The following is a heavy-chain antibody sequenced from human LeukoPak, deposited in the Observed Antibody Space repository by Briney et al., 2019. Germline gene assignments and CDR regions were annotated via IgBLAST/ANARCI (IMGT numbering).Heavy chain of an antibody. CDR1: GYSFSSGYY. CDR3: ARNRTSSYFDY. J-gene: IGHJ4*02. V-gene: IGHV4-38-2*01. CDR2: IYHSGST. D-gene: IGHD2-2*01. Sequence: SETLSLTCAVSGYSFSSGYYWGWIRPPPGKGLEWTGSIYHSGSTHYNPSLKSRVTMSVDTSKNQFSLKLSSVTAADTAVYYCARNRTSSYFDYWGQGTLVTVSS.